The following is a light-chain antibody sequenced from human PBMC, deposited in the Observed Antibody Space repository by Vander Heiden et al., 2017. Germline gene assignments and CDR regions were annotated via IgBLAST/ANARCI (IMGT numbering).Light chain of an antibody. CDR2: DAS. Sequence: DIVLTQSPGTLSLSPGERAPLSCRASQSVSSSLVWYQQKPGQAPRLLIYDASNRATGIPAKLSGSGSGTDFTLTISSLEPEDFAVYYCQQRRSWPLTFGGGTKVDIK. V-gene: IGKV3-11*01. CDR1: QSVSSS. J-gene: IGKJ4*01. CDR3: QQRRSWPLT.